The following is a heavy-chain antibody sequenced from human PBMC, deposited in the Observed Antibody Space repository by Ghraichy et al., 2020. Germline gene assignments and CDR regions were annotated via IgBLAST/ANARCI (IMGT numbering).Heavy chain of an antibody. CDR2: IYYTGST. CDR3: ARGVDLATINY. V-gene: IGHV4-59*13. D-gene: IGHD5-24*01. CDR1: GGSISGFY. Sequence: SQTLSLTCTVSGGSISGFYWSWIRQPPGKGLEWIGFIYYTGSTNYNPSLKSRVTISVDTSNKRFSLSLTSVTAADTAVYYCARGVDLATINYWGQGTLVTVSS. J-gene: IGHJ4*02.